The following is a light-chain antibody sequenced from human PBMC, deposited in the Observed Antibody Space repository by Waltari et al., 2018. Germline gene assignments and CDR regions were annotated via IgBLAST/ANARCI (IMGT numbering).Light chain of an antibody. J-gene: IGLJ1*01. CDR3: AAWDDSLNGLS. CDR1: GSNIGINT. CDR2: HDN. Sequence: QSVLTQPPSASGTPGQRVTISCSGSGSNIGINTVNWYQQLPGTAPKLLLYHDNQRRAGVPDGFAGSKSGSSASLAISGLQSDDDANYYGAAWDDSLNGLSFGTGTRVTVL. V-gene: IGLV1-44*01.